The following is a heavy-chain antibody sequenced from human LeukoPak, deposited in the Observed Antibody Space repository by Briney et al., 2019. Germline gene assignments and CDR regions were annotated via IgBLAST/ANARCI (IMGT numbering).Heavy chain of an antibody. V-gene: IGHV3-48*04. CDR3: ARDRGGSYSAIDY. Sequence: GGSLRLSCAASGFTFSSYSMNWVRQAPGKGLVEVSFISSSSSTIYYADSVKSRFTISRDNAKNSLYLQMSSLRAEDTAVYYCARDRGGSYSAIDYWGQGTLVTVSS. CDR2: ISSSSSTI. CDR1: GFTFSSYS. D-gene: IGHD1-26*01. J-gene: IGHJ4*02.